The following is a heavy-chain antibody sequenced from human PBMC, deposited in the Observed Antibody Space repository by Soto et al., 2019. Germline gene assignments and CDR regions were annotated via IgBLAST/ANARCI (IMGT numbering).Heavy chain of an antibody. CDR3: ARESDH. Sequence: EVRLLESGGGLVQPGGSLRLSCAASGFTFSSYAMSWVRQAPGKGLEWVSTISGRGGGTYYADSMKGRFTISRDNSKNTLYLQMYSLRVEDTAVYYCARESDHWGQGTLVTVSS. CDR1: GFTFSSYA. V-gene: IGHV3-23*01. CDR2: ISGRGGGT. J-gene: IGHJ4*02.